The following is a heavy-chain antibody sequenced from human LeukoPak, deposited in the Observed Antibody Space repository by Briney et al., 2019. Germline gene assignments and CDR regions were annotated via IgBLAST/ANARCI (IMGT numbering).Heavy chain of an antibody. CDR1: GFTFSSYE. J-gene: IGHJ5*02. Sequence: TGGSLRLSCAASGFTFSSYEMNWVRHAPGKGLEWVSYISSSGSTIYYADSVKGRFTISRDNAKNSLYLQMNSLRGEDTAVYYCAREVLKNYYGSGSYYNTWFAPWGQGTLVTVSS. V-gene: IGHV3-48*03. CDR2: ISSSGSTI. CDR3: AREVLKNYYGSGSYYNTWFAP. D-gene: IGHD3-10*01.